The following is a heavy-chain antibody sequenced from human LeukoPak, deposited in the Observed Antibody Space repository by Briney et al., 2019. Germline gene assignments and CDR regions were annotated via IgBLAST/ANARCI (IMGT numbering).Heavy chain of an antibody. V-gene: IGHV1-3*01. D-gene: IGHD3-10*01. CDR2: INAGNGNT. CDR1: GYTFTSYA. CDR3: ARAPYYYGSGSYYSDDY. J-gene: IGHJ4*02. Sequence: ASVKVSCKASGYTFTSYAMHWVRQAPGQRLEWMGWINAGNGNTKYSQKFQGRVTITRDTSASTAYMELSSLRSEDTAVYYCARAPYYYGSGSYYSDDYWGQGTLVTVSS.